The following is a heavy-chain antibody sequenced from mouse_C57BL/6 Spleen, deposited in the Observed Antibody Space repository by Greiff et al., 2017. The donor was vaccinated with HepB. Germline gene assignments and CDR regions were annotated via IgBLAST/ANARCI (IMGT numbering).Heavy chain of an antibody. J-gene: IGHJ4*01. D-gene: IGHD1-1*01. CDR1: GFSLTSYG. Sequence: VKVVESGPGLVQPSQSLSITCTVSGFSLTSYGVHWVRQSPGKGLEWLGVIWSGGSTDYNAAFISRLSISKDNSKSQVFFKMNSLQADDTARYYCARDYYGSSYYAMDYWGQGTSVTVSS. V-gene: IGHV2-2*01. CDR3: ARDYYGSSYYAMDY. CDR2: IWSGGST.